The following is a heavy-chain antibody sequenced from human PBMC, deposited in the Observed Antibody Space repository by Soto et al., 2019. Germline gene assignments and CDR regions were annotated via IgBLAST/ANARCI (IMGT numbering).Heavy chain of an antibody. V-gene: IGHV5-51*01. CDR3: ARGAVSTPTFDY. CDR1: GYNFAGYW. D-gene: IGHD6-19*01. J-gene: IGHJ4*02. CDR2: IYPSESDT. Sequence: PGESLKISCNGSGYNFAGYWIALVRQMPGKGLELMGIIYPSESDTRYRPSFQGQVTISPDKSISSAYLQWSSLRASDTAMYYFARGAVSTPTFDYWGQGTPVPVYS.